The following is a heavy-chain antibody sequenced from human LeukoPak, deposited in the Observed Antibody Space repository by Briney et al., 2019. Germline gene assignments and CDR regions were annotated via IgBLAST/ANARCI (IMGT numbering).Heavy chain of an antibody. CDR3: AAKGEGYTGIYVFAQ. Sequence: GGSLRLSCAVSGFSVSINYMSWVRQAPGKGLEWVSVIYVSGGTFYTDSVKGRFSISRDTSKNTLDLQMNGLRPDDTAVYYCAAKGEGYTGIYVFAQWGQETLVTVSS. V-gene: IGHV3-66*01. CDR2: IYVSGGT. CDR1: GFSVSINY. D-gene: IGHD1-26*01. J-gene: IGHJ4*02.